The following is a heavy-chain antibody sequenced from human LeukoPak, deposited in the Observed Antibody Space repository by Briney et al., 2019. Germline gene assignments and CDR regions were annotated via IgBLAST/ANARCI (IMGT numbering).Heavy chain of an antibody. CDR2: IYPGDSDT. V-gene: IGHV5-51*01. CDR3: ARARDSSGPLGVFFDY. CDR1: GYSFTSYW. Sequence: GESLKISCKGSGYSFTSYWIGWVRQMPGKGLEWMGIIYPGDSDTRYGPSFQGQVTISADKSISTAYLQWSSLKASDTAMYYCARARDSSGPLGVFFDYWGQGTLVTVSS. D-gene: IGHD3-22*01. J-gene: IGHJ4*02.